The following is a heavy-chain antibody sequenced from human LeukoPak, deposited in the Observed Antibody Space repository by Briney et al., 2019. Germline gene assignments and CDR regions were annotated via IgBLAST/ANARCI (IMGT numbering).Heavy chain of an antibody. J-gene: IGHJ4*02. V-gene: IGHV3-23*01. CDR2: ISGGGDIT. Sequence: WGSLRPSCAASGFNFANHAMSWVRQTPGKGLEWVSAISGGGDITYYADSVTGRFTISRDNSKDTLFLQMHSLRPGDTAVYYCVREDTPATANYWGQGTLVTISS. CDR3: VREDTPATANY. D-gene: IGHD2-21*02. CDR1: GFNFANHA.